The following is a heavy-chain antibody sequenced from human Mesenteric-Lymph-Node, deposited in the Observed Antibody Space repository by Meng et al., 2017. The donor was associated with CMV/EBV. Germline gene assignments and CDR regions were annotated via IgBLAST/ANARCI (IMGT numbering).Heavy chain of an antibody. V-gene: IGHV3-7*01. CDR3: STAPNPNYSDY. CDR2: IKEDGSET. Sequence: LKISCEGSGFIFIRSWMTWVRQAPGRGLEWVGTIKEDGSETVYVDFVKGRFTISRDNARKSVYLQMNGLRAEDTAVYYCSTAPNPNYSDYWGQGTLVTVSS. CDR1: GFIFIRSW. J-gene: IGHJ4*01.